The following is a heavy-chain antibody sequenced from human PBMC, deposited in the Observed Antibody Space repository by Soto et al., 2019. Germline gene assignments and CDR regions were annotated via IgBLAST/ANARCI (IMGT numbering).Heavy chain of an antibody. D-gene: IGHD2-8*01. J-gene: IGHJ4*02. CDR3: ARGDCTNGVCYTDYFDY. Sequence: ASVTVSCTASGYTFTSYAMHWVRQAPGQRLEWMGWINPNTGSTSYAQKFQGRVTMTRDTSTRTVYMELSSLRSEDTAVYYCARGDCTNGVCYTDYFDYWGQGTLVTVSS. V-gene: IGHV1-46*01. CDR1: GYTFTSYA. CDR2: INPNTGST.